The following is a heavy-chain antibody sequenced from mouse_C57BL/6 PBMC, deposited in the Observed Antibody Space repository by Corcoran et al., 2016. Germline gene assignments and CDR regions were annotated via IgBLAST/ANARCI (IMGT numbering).Heavy chain of an antibody. Sequence: QIQLVQSGPELKKPGETVKISCKASGYTFTTYGMSWVKQAPGKGLKWMGWINTYSGVPTYADDFKGRFAFSLETSASTAYLQINNLKNEDTATYFCARYDYGVGDAMDYWGQGTSVTVSS. D-gene: IGHD2-4*01. CDR2: INTYSGVP. V-gene: IGHV9-3*01. CDR1: GYTFTTYG. CDR3: ARYDYGVGDAMDY. J-gene: IGHJ4*01.